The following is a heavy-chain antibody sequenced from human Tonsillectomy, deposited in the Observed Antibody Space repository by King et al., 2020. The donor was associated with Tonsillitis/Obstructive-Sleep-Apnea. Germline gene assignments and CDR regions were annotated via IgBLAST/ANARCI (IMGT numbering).Heavy chain of an antibody. J-gene: IGHJ4*02. Sequence: VQLVESGGGVVQPGRSLRLSCAASGFTFSSYAMHWVRQAPGKGLEWVAVISYDGSNKYYADSVKGRFTISRDNSKNTLYLQMNSLRAEDTAVYYCAREFQREPLQGGTFDYWGQGTLVTVSS. CDR3: AREFQREPLQGGTFDY. V-gene: IGHV3-30*04. D-gene: IGHD1-26*01. CDR2: ISYDGSNK. CDR1: GFTFSSYA.